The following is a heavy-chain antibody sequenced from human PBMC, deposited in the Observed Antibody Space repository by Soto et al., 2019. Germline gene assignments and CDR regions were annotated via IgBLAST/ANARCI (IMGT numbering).Heavy chain of an antibody. CDR1: GFTFNTYG. J-gene: IGHJ6*02. Sequence: QPGGSLRLSCAASGFTFNTYGMHWVRQAPGKGLEWVAVIWYDGGIKYYSDSTRGRFTVSRDNSRNTLYLQMNSLRVEDTAVYYCARIDCTGGNCRPYAYYDLDVWGQGTTVTVSS. CDR2: IWYDGGIK. V-gene: IGHV3-33*01. CDR3: ARIDCTGGNCRPYAYYDLDV. D-gene: IGHD2-15*01.